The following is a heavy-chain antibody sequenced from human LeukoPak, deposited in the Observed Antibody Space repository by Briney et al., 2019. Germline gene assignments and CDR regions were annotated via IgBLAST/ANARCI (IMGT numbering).Heavy chain of an antibody. V-gene: IGHV3-7*01. CDR3: ASGRQLGY. CDR2: IKEDGSEK. J-gene: IGHJ4*02. D-gene: IGHD6-13*01. Sequence: GGSLSLSCAASGFTFSNYWMSWVRQAPGKGLEWVANIKEDGSEKYYVDPVKGRFTISRDNARNSLYLQMNSLRAEDTAVYYCASGRQLGYWGQGTLVTVSS. CDR1: GFTFSNYW.